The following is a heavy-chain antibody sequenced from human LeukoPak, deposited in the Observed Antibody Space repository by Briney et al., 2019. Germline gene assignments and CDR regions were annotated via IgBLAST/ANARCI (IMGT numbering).Heavy chain of an antibody. J-gene: IGHJ6*03. CDR2: INPSGGST. Sequence: ASVKVSCKASGYTFTSYYMHWVRQAPGQGLEWMGIINPSGGSTSYAQKFQGRVTMTRDTSTSTVYMELSSLRSEDTAVYYCARATVATTEGYYYYMDVWGKGTTVTVSS. CDR3: ARATVATTEGYYYYMDV. D-gene: IGHD4-11*01. CDR1: GYTFTSYY. V-gene: IGHV1-46*01.